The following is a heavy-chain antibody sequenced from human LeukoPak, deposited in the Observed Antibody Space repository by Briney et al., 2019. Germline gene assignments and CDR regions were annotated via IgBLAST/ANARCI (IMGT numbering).Heavy chain of an antibody. Sequence: PGGSLRLSCAASGFSFSSENMNWVGQAPGKGPEWISWITGSGSGIIYADSVKGRFTISRDNAKNSLFLQMNSLRVEDTAVYYCARDKDYGFTYWGQGTLVTVSS. V-gene: IGHV3-48*01. CDR1: GFSFSSEN. D-gene: IGHD4-17*01. CDR3: ARDKDYGFTY. J-gene: IGHJ4*02. CDR2: ITGSGSGI.